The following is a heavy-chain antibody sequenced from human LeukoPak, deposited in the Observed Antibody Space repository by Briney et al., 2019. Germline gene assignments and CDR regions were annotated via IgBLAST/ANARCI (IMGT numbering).Heavy chain of an antibody. CDR1: GFALSTYA. Sequence: PGGSLRLSCAASGFALSTYAMSWVRQAPGKGLEWVSALSGSGASTYYADSVKGRFTISRDNSKNTLYLQMNSLRAEDTAVYYCAKDQSYGFDYWGQGTLVTVSS. V-gene: IGHV3-23*01. CDR3: AKDQSYGFDY. J-gene: IGHJ4*02. CDR2: LSGSGAST. D-gene: IGHD5-18*01.